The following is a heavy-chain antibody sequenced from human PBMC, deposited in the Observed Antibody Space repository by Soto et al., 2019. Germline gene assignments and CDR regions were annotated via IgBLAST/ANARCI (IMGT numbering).Heavy chain of an antibody. J-gene: IGHJ4*02. D-gene: IGHD3-16*01. CDR2: IKSIPDGGTA. CDR3: TTDTVCDY. V-gene: IGHV3-15*07. Sequence: GGSLRLSCASSGFTFSKTWMNLVRQAPGKGPEWVGRIKSIPDGGTADYAAPLKGRFTISRDDSRDTLFLQMNSLKTEDTAVYYCTTDTVCDYWGQGALVTVSS. CDR1: GFTFSKTW.